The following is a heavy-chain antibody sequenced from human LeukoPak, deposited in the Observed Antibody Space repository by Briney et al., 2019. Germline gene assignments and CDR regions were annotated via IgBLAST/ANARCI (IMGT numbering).Heavy chain of an antibody. J-gene: IGHJ4*02. CDR1: GFTFSSYT. Sequence: PGGSLRLSCAASGFTFSSYTMSWVRQAPGKGLEWVSSVSDSGSTTYYADSVKGRFTIPRDNSKNMLYLQMNSLRPEDTAVYYCAKVGARGCSSSTCFIYWGQGTLVTVSS. CDR2: VSDSGSTT. V-gene: IGHV3-23*01. D-gene: IGHD2-2*01. CDR3: AKVGARGCSSSTCFIY.